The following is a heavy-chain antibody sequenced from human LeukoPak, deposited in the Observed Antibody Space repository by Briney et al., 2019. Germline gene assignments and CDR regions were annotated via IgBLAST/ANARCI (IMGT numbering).Heavy chain of an antibody. CDR1: RFTCSSYW. D-gene: IGHD3-10*01. V-gene: IGHV3-7*01. J-gene: IGHJ6*03. CDR3: ARVGSHSGSLSLIRRNYKYYYYMDV. CDR2: IKQDGSEK. Sequence: PGGSLRLSCAASRFTCSSYWMSWVRQAPGKGLEWVANIKQDGSEKYYVDSVKGRFTISRDNAKNSLYLQMNSLRAEDTAVYYCARVGSHSGSLSLIRRNYKYYYYMDVWGKGTTVTISS.